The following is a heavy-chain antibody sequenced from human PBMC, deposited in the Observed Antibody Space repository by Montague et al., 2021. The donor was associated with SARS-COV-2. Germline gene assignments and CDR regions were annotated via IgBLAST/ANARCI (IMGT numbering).Heavy chain of an antibody. CDR1: GGSISSSNYY. Sequence: SETLSLTCTVSGGSISSSNYYWGWIRQPPGKGLEWIGSIYYSGSTYYNPSLKSRITIFVDTSKNQFFLKLCSVTAADTAVYYCASPTYYYDSSGSDAFDIWGQGTMVTVSS. V-gene: IGHV4-39*01. D-gene: IGHD3-22*01. CDR3: ASPTYYYDSSGSDAFDI. J-gene: IGHJ3*02. CDR2: IYYSGST.